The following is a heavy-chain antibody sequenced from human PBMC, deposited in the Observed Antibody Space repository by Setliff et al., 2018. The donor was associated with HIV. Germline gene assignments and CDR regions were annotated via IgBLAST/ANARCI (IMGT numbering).Heavy chain of an antibody. CDR1: GFTFGDYA. CDR2: IRNKKNGGTT. J-gene: IGHJ4*02. V-gene: IGHV3-15*01. Sequence: PGGSLRLSCTASGFTFGDYAMSWVRQAPGKGLEWVARIRNKKNGGTTYYAAPVEGRFTISRDDSKNTLSLQMNSLKTEDTAIYYCTTDLGSGRFSWNNNWGQGTLVTVSS. D-gene: IGHD1-26*01. CDR3: TTDLGSGRFSWNNN.